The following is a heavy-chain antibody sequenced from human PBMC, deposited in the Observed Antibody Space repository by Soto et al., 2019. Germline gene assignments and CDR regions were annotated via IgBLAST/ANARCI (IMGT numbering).Heavy chain of an antibody. V-gene: IGHV3-74*01. CDR1: GYTFGNHW. CDR2: MNSDGSVI. Sequence: GGSLRLSCAVAGYTFGNHWMHWVRQAPGKGLEWVSRMNSDGSVINYPDSVKGRFTVSRDNAKNTLYLQMNSLRVEDTAVYYCATAEVDYWGPGTLVTVSS. J-gene: IGHJ4*02. CDR3: ATAEVDY.